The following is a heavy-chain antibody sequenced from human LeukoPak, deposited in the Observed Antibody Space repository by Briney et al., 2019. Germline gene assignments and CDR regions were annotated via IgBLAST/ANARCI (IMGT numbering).Heavy chain of an antibody. Sequence: GGSLRLSCAASGFTFSSYSMNWVRQAPGKGLEWVSSISSSSSYIYYADSVKGRFTISRDNAKNSLYLQMNSLRAEDTAVYYCARDNSSYGYDYFDYWGQGTLVTVSS. CDR1: GFTFSSYS. D-gene: IGHD5-18*01. J-gene: IGHJ4*02. V-gene: IGHV3-21*01. CDR2: ISSSSSYI. CDR3: ARDNSSYGYDYFDY.